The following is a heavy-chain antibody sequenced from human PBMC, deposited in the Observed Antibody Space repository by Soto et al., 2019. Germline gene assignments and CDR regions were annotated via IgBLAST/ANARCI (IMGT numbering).Heavy chain of an antibody. J-gene: IGHJ3*02. CDR2: ISSSSSYI. V-gene: IGHV3-21*01. CDR3: ARVGYYYDSRDPDDAFDI. CDR1: GFTFSSYS. D-gene: IGHD3-22*01. Sequence: PVGSLRLSCAASGFTFSSYSMNWVRQAPGKGLEWVSSISSSSSYIYYADSVKGRFTISRDNAKNSLYLQMNSLRAEDTAVYYCARVGYYYDSRDPDDAFDIWGQGTMVTVSS.